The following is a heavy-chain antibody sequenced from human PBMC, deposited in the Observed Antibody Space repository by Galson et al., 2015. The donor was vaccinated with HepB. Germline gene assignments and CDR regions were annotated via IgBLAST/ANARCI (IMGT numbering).Heavy chain of an antibody. J-gene: IGHJ4*02. Sequence: SVKVSCKASGVTFSSYGISWLRQAPGQGLEWMGGIIPLFGSANYAQKLQGRVTITADESTSTTYMELSSLRSEDTALYYCARQYDSSGYYAYWGQGTLVTVPS. CDR3: ARQYDSSGYYAY. CDR1: GVTFSSYG. CDR2: IIPLFGSA. V-gene: IGHV1-69*13. D-gene: IGHD3-22*01.